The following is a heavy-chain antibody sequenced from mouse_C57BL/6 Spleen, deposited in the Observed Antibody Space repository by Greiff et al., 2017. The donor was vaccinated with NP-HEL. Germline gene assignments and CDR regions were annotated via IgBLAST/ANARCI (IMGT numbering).Heavy chain of an antibody. CDR3: ASDIYDYYAMDY. CDR1: GYAFSSSW. V-gene: IGHV1-82*01. CDR2: IYPGDGDT. Sequence: VQRVESGPELVKPGASVKISCKASGYAFSSSWMNWVKQRPGKGLEWIGRIYPGDGDTNYNGKFKGKATLTADKSSSTAYMQLSSLTSEDSAVYFCASDIYDYYAMDYWGQGTSVTVSS. D-gene: IGHD1-1*01. J-gene: IGHJ4*01.